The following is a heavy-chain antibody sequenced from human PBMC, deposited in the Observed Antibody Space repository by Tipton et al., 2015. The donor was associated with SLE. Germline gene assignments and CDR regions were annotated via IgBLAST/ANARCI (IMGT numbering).Heavy chain of an antibody. J-gene: IGHJ4*02. V-gene: IGHV4-39*01. CDR1: GGSVSSSSNY. CDR2: VYYSGST. D-gene: IGHD3-3*01. CDR3: ARGFFHDYWSAEQGRKSFYFDN. Sequence: TLSLTCTVSGGSVSSSSNYWAWIRQPPGKGLEWIGSVYYSGSTYNNPSLKSRVTISVDTSKNQLSLKLTSVTAADTAVYFCARGFFHDYWSAEQGRKSFYFDNWGQGALVTVSS.